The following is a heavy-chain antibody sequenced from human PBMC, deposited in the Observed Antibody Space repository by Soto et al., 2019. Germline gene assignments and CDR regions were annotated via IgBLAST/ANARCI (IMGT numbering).Heavy chain of an antibody. Sequence: DVQSLESGGALVQPAGSLRLSCAASGFTFRSYAMAWFRPAPGKGLEGVSKIGGRDGSTDYADAVKGRFTISRDNSKNGLQLQMSSLRGEDMAVYYCARADSGWYVEFFHSWGQGALVTVSS. J-gene: IGHJ1*01. V-gene: IGHV3-23*01. CDR3: ARADSGWYVEFFHS. D-gene: IGHD6-19*01. CDR2: IGGRDGST. CDR1: GFTFRSYA.